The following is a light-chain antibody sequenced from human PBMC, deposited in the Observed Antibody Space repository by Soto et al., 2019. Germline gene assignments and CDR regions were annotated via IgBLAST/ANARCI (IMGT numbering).Light chain of an antibody. CDR3: QQYNSYTWT. CDR2: KAS. Sequence: DIQMTQSPSTLSASVGDGVALACRASQSINNWLAWYQLKPGKAPKILIYKASSLESGVPSRFSGSGSGTEFTLTISSLQPDDFATYYCQQYNSYTWTFGQGTKVDIK. J-gene: IGKJ1*01. CDR1: QSINNW. V-gene: IGKV1-5*03.